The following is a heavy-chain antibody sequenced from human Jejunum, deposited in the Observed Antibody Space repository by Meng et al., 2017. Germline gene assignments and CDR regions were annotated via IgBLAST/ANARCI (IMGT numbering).Heavy chain of an antibody. Sequence: ASVKVSCKASGYTFTSYAINWLRQAPGQGPEWMGWINTNNGNPTYAQGFTGRFVFSLDTSVSTAYVQISSLKVEDTAMYYCARDNYDTASRFDHWGQGTLVTVSS. D-gene: IGHD3-22*01. V-gene: IGHV7-4-1*02. CDR3: ARDNYDTASRFDH. CDR2: INTNNGNP. J-gene: IGHJ4*02. CDR1: GYTFTSYA.